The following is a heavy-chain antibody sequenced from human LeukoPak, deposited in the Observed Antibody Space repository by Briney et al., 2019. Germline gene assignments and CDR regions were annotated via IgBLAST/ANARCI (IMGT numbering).Heavy chain of an antibody. CDR2: INHSGST. Sequence: SETLSLTCTVSGGSISSGVYYWSWIRQPPGKGLEWIGEINHSGSTNYNPSLKSRVTMSVDTSKNQFSLKLSSVTAADTAVYYCARQKVGAEGWDAFDIWGQGTMVTVSS. CDR3: ARQKVGAEGWDAFDI. CDR1: GGSISSGVYY. V-gene: IGHV4-39*01. D-gene: IGHD1-26*01. J-gene: IGHJ3*02.